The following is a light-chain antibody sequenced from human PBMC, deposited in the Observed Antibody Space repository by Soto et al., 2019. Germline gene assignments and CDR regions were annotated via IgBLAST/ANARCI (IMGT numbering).Light chain of an antibody. Sequence: EIVLTQSPATLSFSPGERSTLSCRASQSVSNNYLAWYQQKPGQAPRLLIYAASSRATGIPDRFSGGGSGTDFTLTISRLEPEDFAVFYCQQYGTSEIIFGQGTRLEIK. J-gene: IGKJ5*01. CDR1: QSVSNNY. CDR3: QQYGTSEII. V-gene: IGKV3-20*01. CDR2: AAS.